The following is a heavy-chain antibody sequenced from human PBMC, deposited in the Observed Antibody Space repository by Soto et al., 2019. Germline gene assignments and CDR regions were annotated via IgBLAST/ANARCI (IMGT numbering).Heavy chain of an antibody. V-gene: IGHV3-74*01. J-gene: IGHJ3*02. Sequence: GGSLRLSCAASGFTFSSYWMSWFRQAPGKGLVWVSRINSDGSGTSYADSVKGRFTISRDNAKNTLYLQMNSLRAEDTAVYYCARGLERRLHAFDIWGQGTMVTVSS. D-gene: IGHD1-1*01. CDR2: INSDGSGT. CDR1: GFTFSSYW. CDR3: ARGLERRLHAFDI.